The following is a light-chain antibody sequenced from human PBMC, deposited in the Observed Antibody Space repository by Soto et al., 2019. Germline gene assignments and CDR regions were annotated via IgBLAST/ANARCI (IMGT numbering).Light chain of an antibody. Sequence: DIQMTQSPSTLSGSVGDRVTITCRASQTISRWLCWYQQKPGKARKLLIYKASTLKSGVPSRFSGSGSGTEFTLTISSLQPDDFATYYCQHCNSYSEAFGQGTKVDIK. J-gene: IGKJ1*01. CDR2: KAS. CDR1: QTISRW. V-gene: IGKV1-5*03. CDR3: QHCNSYSEA.